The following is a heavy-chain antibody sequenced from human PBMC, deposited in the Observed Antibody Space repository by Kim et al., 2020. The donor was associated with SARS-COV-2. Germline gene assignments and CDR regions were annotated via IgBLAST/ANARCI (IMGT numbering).Heavy chain of an antibody. D-gene: IGHD6-13*01. Sequence: ASVKVSCKASGYTFTSYYMHWVRQAPGQGLEWMGIINPSGGSTSYAQKFQGRVTMTRDTSTSTVYMELSSLRSEDTAVYYCARGPFAQQLVRHPIGPFRWDFDYWGQGTLVTVSS. CDR2: INPSGGST. CDR3: ARGPFAQQLVRHPIGPFRWDFDY. J-gene: IGHJ4*02. CDR1: GYTFTSYY. V-gene: IGHV1-46*01.